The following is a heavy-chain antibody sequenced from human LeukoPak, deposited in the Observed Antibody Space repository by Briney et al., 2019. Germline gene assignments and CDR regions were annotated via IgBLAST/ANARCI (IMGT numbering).Heavy chain of an antibody. CDR1: GFTFSSYE. CDR2: ISTSGSTK. J-gene: IGHJ3*02. CDR3: ARDRDPGYNDSSGYRRVNAFDI. D-gene: IGHD3-22*01. V-gene: IGHV3-48*03. Sequence: PGGSLRLSCAASGFTFSSYEMNWVRQAPGKGLEWVSYISTSGSTKYYADSVKGRFTISRDNAENSLYLQMNSLRAEDTAVYYCARDRDPGYNDSSGYRRVNAFDIWGQGTMVTVSS.